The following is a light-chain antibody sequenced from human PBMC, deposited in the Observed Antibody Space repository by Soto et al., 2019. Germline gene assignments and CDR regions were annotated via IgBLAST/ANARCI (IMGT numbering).Light chain of an antibody. CDR3: AAWDDSLNGWV. J-gene: IGLJ3*02. V-gene: IGLV1-44*01. Sequence: QSVLTQPPSASGTPGQRVTISCSGGGSNIGSNTVNWFQQLPGTAPILLIHNNNQRPLGVPDRFSASKSGTSASLAISGLQSEDEADYYCAAWDDSLNGWVFGGGTKLTVL. CDR1: GSNIGSNT. CDR2: NNN.